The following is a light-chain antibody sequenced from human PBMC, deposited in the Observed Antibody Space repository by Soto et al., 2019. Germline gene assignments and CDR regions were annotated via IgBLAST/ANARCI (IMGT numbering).Light chain of an antibody. CDR3: QQYGISPLT. Sequence: EIVLTQSPGTLSLSPGERATLSCRASQSVTSSYLAWYQQKPGQAPRLLIYGASSRATGIPDRFSGSGSGTDFPLTLSRLEPEDFAVYSCQQYGISPLTVGGGPKVEIK. V-gene: IGKV3-20*01. J-gene: IGKJ4*01. CDR1: QSVTSSY. CDR2: GAS.